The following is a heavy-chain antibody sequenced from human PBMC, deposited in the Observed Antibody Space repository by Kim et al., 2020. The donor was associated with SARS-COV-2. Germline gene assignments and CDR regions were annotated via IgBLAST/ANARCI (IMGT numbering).Heavy chain of an antibody. CDR2: INPNSGGT. CDR3: ARVAFPTFGGVIVPVYYFDY. J-gene: IGHJ4*02. D-gene: IGHD3-16*02. V-gene: IGHV1-2*02. Sequence: ASVKVSCKASGYTFTGYYMHWVRQAPGQGLEWMGWINPNSGGTNYAQKFQGRVTMTRDTSISTAYMELSRLRSDDTAVYYCARVAFPTFGGVIVPVYYFDYWGQGTLVTVSS. CDR1: GYTFTGYY.